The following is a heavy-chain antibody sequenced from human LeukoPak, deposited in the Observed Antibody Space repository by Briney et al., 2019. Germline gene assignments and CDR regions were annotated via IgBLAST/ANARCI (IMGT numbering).Heavy chain of an antibody. D-gene: IGHD6-19*01. V-gene: IGHV5-51*01. J-gene: IGHJ3*02. Sequence: ESLKISCKGSGYSFTSYWIGRVRQMPGKGLEWMGIIYPGDSDTRYSPSFQGQVTISADKSISTAYLQWSSLKASDTAMYYCARGSPGIAVAGDAFDIWGQGTMVTVSS. CDR2: IYPGDSDT. CDR3: ARGSPGIAVAGDAFDI. CDR1: GYSFTSYW.